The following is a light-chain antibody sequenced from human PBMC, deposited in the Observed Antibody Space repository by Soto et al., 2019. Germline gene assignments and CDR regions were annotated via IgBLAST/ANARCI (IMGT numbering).Light chain of an antibody. CDR1: QSISSY. CDR2: AAS. J-gene: IGKJ2*01. Sequence: DIQMTQSPSSLSASVGDRVSITCRASQSISSYLNWYQQKPGKAPKLLIYAASSLQSGFPSRFSGSGSGTDFTLTNSSLQPEDFAAYYCQQSYSTPYTLGQGTQTVIK. CDR3: QQSYSTPYT. V-gene: IGKV1-39*01.